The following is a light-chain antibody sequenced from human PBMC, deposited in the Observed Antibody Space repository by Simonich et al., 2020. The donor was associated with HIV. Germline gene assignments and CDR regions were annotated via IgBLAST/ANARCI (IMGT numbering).Light chain of an antibody. V-gene: IGLV2-14*01. CDR2: EVS. CDR1: SSDVGGYNY. J-gene: IGLJ2*01. Sequence: QSALTQPASVSGSPGQSVTISCTGTSSDVGGYNYVSWYQQHPGKAHKLMIYEVSNLPSGVPDRFSGSKSGNTASLTVSGLQAEDEADYYCSSYTSSRSVIFGGGTKLTVL. CDR3: SSYTSSRSVI.